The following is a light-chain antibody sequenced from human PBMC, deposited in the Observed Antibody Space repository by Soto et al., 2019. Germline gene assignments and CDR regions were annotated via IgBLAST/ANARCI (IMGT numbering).Light chain of an antibody. Sequence: QSVLTQPPSVSGAPGQRVTISCTGSSSNIGAGYDVHWYQQLPGTAPKVLIYGKSNRPSGVPDRFSGSKSGTSASLAITGLQAEDEADYYCQSYDSSLSGWVFGGGTQLTVL. CDR1: SSNIGAGYD. CDR3: QSYDSSLSGWV. CDR2: GKS. V-gene: IGLV1-40*01. J-gene: IGLJ3*02.